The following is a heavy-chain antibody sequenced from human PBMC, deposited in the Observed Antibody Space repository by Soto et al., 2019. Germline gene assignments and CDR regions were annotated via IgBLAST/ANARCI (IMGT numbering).Heavy chain of an antibody. CDR3: ARYDSSGYYWPYYYYGMDV. CDR2: ISSSSSYI. Sequence: GGSLRLSCAASGFTFSSYSMNWVRQAPGKGLEWVSYISSSSSYIYYADSVKGRFTISRDNAKNSLYLQMNSLRAEDTAVYYCARYDSSGYYWPYYYYGMDVWGQGTTVTV. J-gene: IGHJ6*02. D-gene: IGHD3-22*01. V-gene: IGHV3-21*05. CDR1: GFTFSSYS.